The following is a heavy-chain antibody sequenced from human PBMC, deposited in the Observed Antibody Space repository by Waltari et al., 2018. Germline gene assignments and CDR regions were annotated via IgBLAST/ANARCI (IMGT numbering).Heavy chain of an antibody. CDR2: VIPAFSRA. CDR3: ARGSDDFDSSGYYY. D-gene: IGHD3-22*01. Sequence: QVQLVQSGAEVKKPGSSVKVSCKASGGSFTVMPITWVRQAPGQGLEWMGRVIPAFSRANYAQKFQGRVTISADESTTTAYLELSSLRSEDTAVYYCARGSDDFDSSGYYYWGQGTLITVSS. V-gene: IGHV1-69*15. CDR1: GGSFTVMP. J-gene: IGHJ4*02.